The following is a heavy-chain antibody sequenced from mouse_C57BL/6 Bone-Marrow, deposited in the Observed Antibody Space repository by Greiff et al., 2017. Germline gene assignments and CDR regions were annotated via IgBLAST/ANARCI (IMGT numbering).Heavy chain of an antibody. CDR1: GFTFSSYT. Sequence: DVHLVESGGGLVKPGGSLKLSCAASGFTFSSYTMSWVRQTPEKRLEWVATISGGGGNTYYPDSVKGRFTISRDNAKNTLYLQMSSLRSEDTALYYCARHGFITTVVDFDYWGQGTTLTVSS. CDR3: ARHGFITTVVDFDY. V-gene: IGHV5-9*01. CDR2: ISGGGGNT. D-gene: IGHD1-1*01. J-gene: IGHJ2*01.